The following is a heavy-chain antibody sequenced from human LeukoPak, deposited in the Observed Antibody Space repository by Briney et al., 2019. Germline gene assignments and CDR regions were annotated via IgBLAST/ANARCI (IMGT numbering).Heavy chain of an antibody. CDR1: AFTLRSDW. Sequence: GGSLRLSCATSAFTLRSDWMTWVRQAPGKGLECVANMVRGKYKTHYVNSVKGRFTISRDNTENSLFLQLNSLRVENTAMYYCARDTSPSSRRILGDAFDMWGQG. V-gene: IGHV3-7*01. CDR2: MVRGKYKT. CDR3: ARDTSPSSRRILGDAFDM. D-gene: IGHD2-15*01. J-gene: IGHJ3*02.